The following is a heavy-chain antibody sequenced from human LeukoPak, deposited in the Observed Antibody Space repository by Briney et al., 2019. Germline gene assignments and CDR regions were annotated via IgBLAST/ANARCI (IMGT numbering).Heavy chain of an antibody. CDR1: GGSISSDDYY. CDR2: IYYSGST. Sequence: SETLSLTRTVSGGSISSDDYYWSWIRQPPGKGLEWIGYIYYSGSTYYNPSLKSRVTISVDTSKNQFSLKLSSVTAADTAVYYCARVHYGSGSLYYYYYCMDVWGKGTTVTVSS. J-gene: IGHJ6*03. CDR3: ARVHYGSGSLYYYYYCMDV. D-gene: IGHD3-10*01. V-gene: IGHV4-30-4*08.